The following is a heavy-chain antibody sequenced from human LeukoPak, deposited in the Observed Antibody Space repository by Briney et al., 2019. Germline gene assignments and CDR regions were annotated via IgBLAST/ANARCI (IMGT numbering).Heavy chain of an antibody. CDR2: IGTSAGST. V-gene: IGHV3-23*01. CDR1: GFTLSSYT. D-gene: IGHD3-10*01. Sequence: PGRSLRLSCATSGFTLSSYTMTWVRQAPGKGLEHVSGIGTSAGSTIYTDSVKGRFTISRDNSKSTVYLQMDSLRVEDTAVYYCAKDPNWDRGYWGQGTLVTVSS. J-gene: IGHJ4*02. CDR3: AKDPNWDRGY.